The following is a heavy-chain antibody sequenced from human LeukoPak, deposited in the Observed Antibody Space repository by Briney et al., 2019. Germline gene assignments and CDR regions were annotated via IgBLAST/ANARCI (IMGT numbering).Heavy chain of an antibody. CDR1: GFTFSSYG. D-gene: IGHD2-8*01. CDR2: IRYDGSNK. Sequence: GRSLRLSCAASGFTFSSYGMHWVRQAPGKGLEWVAFIRYDGSNKYYADSVKGRFTISRDNSKNTLYLQMNSLRAEDTAVYYCAKGTNGGPSIYYFDYWGQGTLVTVSS. J-gene: IGHJ4*02. CDR3: AKGTNGGPSIYYFDY. V-gene: IGHV3-30*02.